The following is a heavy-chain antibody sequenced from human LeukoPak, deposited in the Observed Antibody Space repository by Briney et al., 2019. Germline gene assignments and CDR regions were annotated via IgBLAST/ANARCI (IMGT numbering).Heavy chain of an antibody. CDR2: LYSDGNT. Sequence: GGSLRLSCAASGFTVITNDMTWVRQAPGKGLEWVSVLYSDGNTKYADSVQGRFTISRDNSKNTLYLEMSSLSPDDTAVYHCARGVEPLAANTLAYWGQGTLVTVSS. J-gene: IGHJ4*02. D-gene: IGHD1-14*01. V-gene: IGHV3-53*01. CDR1: GFTVITND. CDR3: ARGVEPLAANTLAY.